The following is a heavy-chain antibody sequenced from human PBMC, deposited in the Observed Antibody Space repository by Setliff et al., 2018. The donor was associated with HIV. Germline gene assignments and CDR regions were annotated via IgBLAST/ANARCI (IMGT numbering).Heavy chain of an antibody. CDR1: GGTFSSYA. D-gene: IGHD3-22*01. J-gene: IGHJ2*01. Sequence: SVKVSCKASGGTFSSYAINWVRQAPGQGLEWMGGIIPMFGTLNFAQKFQGRVTITTDESTSTAYMELNSLRSEDTAVYYCAREGPRGYDSSGYYPYWYFDLWGRGTLVTVS. V-gene: IGHV1-69*05. CDR3: AREGPRGYDSSGYYPYWYFDL. CDR2: IIPMFGTL.